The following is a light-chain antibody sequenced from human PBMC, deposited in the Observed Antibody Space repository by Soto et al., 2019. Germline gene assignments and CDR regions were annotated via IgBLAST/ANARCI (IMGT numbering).Light chain of an antibody. V-gene: IGKV1-5*03. CDR3: QHYNSYSEA. CDR2: KAS. J-gene: IGKJ1*01. Sequence: DIQMTQSPSTLSASVGYRVTSTCRASQSISSWLAWYQQKPGKAPKLLIYKASTLKSGVPSRFSGSGSGTEFTLTISSLQPDDFATYYCQHYNSYSEAFGQGTKVDIK. CDR1: QSISSW.